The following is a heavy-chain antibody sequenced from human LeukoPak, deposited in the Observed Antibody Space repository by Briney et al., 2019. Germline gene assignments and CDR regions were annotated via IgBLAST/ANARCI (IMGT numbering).Heavy chain of an antibody. Sequence: SVKVSCKASGGTFSSYAISWVRQAPGQGLEWTGGIIPIFGTANYAQKFQGRVTITTDESTSTAYMELSSLRPEDTAVYYCARDGDGPFDYWGQGTLVTVSS. J-gene: IGHJ4*02. CDR3: ARDGDGPFDY. V-gene: IGHV1-69*05. D-gene: IGHD5-24*01. CDR1: GGTFSSYA. CDR2: IIPIFGTA.